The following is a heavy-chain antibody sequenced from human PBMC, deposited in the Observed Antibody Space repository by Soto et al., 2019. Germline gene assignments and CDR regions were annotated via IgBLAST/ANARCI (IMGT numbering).Heavy chain of an antibody. CDR2: ISSSSSYI. Sequence: PGGSLRLSCAASGFTFSSYSMNWVRQAPGKGLEWVSSISSSSSYIYYADSVKGRLTISRDNAKNSLYLQMNSLRAEDTAVYYCARIDGIAAVGGGYYYYGMDVWGQGTTVTVSS. D-gene: IGHD6-13*01. V-gene: IGHV3-21*01. CDR3: ARIDGIAAVGGGYYYYGMDV. J-gene: IGHJ6*02. CDR1: GFTFSSYS.